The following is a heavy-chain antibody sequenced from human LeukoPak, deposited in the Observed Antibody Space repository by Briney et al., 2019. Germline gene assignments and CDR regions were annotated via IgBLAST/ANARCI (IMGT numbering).Heavy chain of an antibody. CDR1: GFTFSSYS. CDR3: TRGDFFDY. CDR2: ISSDGSST. V-gene: IGHV3-74*01. Sequence: GGSLRLSCAASGFTFSSYSMNWVRQAPGKGLVWVSRISSDGSSTSYADSVKGRFTISRDNAKNTLYLQMNSLRAEDTAVYYCTRGDFFDYWGQGTLVTVSS. J-gene: IGHJ4*02.